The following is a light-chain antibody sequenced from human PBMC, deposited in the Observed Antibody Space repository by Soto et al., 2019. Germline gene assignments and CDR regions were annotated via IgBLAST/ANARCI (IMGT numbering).Light chain of an antibody. Sequence: QSVLTQPPSASGTPGQRVTNSCSGSSSSIGSNSVNWYQQLPRTAPKVLIYTNNQRPSGVPDRFSGSKSGTSASLAISGLQSEDEADYYCAAWDGSLNVFGTGTKVTVL. CDR2: TNN. V-gene: IGLV1-44*01. J-gene: IGLJ1*01. CDR3: AAWDGSLNV. CDR1: SSSIGSNS.